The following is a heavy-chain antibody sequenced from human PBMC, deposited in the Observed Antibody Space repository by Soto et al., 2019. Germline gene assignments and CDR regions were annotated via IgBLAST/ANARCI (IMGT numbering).Heavy chain of an antibody. CDR2: SDHSGST. Sequence: SETLSLTCAVSGGSISRSNWWSWVSQPPGQGLEWVGGSDHSGSTNYNPSLKSRVTISVDKSKNQFALKLRSVTAADTAVYYCASRAESPWSWNSKGSLDYWGQGTLVTVS. CDR1: GGSISRSNW. V-gene: IGHV4-4*02. J-gene: IGHJ4*02. D-gene: IGHD1-7*01. CDR3: ASRAESPWSWNSKGSLDY.